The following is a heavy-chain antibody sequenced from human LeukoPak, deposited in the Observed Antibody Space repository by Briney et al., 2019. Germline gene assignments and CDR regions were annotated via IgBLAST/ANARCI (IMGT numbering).Heavy chain of an antibody. V-gene: IGHV3-48*03. Sequence: PGGSLRLSCGASGFTFSIYAMSWVRQAPGKGLEWVSYISSSGSTIYYADSVKGRFTISRDNAKNSLYLQMNSLRAEDTAVYYCARGGPVVVGPVDIWGQGTMVTVSS. CDR2: ISSSGSTI. J-gene: IGHJ3*02. D-gene: IGHD2-15*01. CDR1: GFTFSIYA. CDR3: ARGGPVVVGPVDI.